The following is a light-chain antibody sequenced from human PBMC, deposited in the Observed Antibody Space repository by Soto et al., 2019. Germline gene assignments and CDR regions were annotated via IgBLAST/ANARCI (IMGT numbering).Light chain of an antibody. CDR2: LNSDGSH. CDR3: QTWGTGVV. V-gene: IGLV4-69*01. CDR1: SGHSSYA. J-gene: IGLJ2*01. Sequence: QLVLTQSPSASASLGASVKLTCTLSSGHSSYAIAWHQQQPEKGPRYLMKLNSDGSHSKGDGIPDRFSGSSSGAERYLTIYSLQSEDEAYYYCQTWGTGVVFGGGTKLTVL.